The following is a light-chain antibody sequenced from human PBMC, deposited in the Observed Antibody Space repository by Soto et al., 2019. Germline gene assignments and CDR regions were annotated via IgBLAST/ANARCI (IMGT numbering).Light chain of an antibody. Sequence: EIVLTQSPATLSLSPGERATLSFRASQSVSSYLAWYQQKPGQAPRLLIYGGSSRATGTPVRFSGSGSETDFTLTITRLEPEDFAVYYCQQYSSSRTFGQGTRLEI. J-gene: IGKJ5*01. CDR2: GGS. CDR1: QSVSSY. V-gene: IGKV3-20*01. CDR3: QQYSSSRT.